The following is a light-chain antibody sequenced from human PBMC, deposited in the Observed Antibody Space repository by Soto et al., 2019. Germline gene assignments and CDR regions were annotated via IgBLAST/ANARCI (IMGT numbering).Light chain of an antibody. CDR1: SGSIASNY. J-gene: IGLJ2*01. V-gene: IGLV6-57*02. CDR3: QSYDSSNHVV. Sequence: NFMLTQPHSVSESPGKTVTISCTGSSGSIASNYVQWYQQRPGSAPTTVIYEDNQRPSGVPVRFSGSIDSSSNSASLTISGLKIEGEDDYHGQSYDSSNHVVFGGGTKLTVL. CDR2: EDN.